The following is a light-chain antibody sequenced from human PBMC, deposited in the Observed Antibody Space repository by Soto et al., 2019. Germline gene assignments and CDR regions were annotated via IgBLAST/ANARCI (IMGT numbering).Light chain of an antibody. CDR2: WAS. J-gene: IGKJ4*01. Sequence: DIVMAQSPDSLAVSLGERATINCRSSQSVLSSSNNKNYLAWYQQKPGQPPKLLIYWASTRESGVPDRFSGSGSGPDFTLTISSLQAEDVAVYYCQQYYSSPLTCGGGTKVEIK. V-gene: IGKV4-1*01. CDR3: QQYYSSPLT. CDR1: QSVLSSSNNKNY.